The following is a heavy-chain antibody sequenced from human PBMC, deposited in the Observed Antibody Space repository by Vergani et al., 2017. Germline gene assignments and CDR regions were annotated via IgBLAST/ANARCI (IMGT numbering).Heavy chain of an antibody. CDR1: GYTLNNYG. CDR3: AGGYRWNLRVTAPWDY. D-gene: IGHD2-21*02. V-gene: IGHV7-4-1*02. J-gene: IGHJ4*02. Sequence: QVQLVHSGSELRKPGASVKVSCKASGYTLNNYGLNWARQAPGQGLEWMGWINTNTGKPMYAPAFTGRFVFSLDTAVNTAYLQINNLRPDDTAVYFCAGGYRWNLRVTAPWDYWGQGTLVTVSS. CDR2: INTNTGKP.